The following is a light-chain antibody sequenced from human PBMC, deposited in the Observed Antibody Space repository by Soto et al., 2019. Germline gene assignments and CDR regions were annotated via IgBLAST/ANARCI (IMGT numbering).Light chain of an antibody. Sequence: DILMTQSPAHLSLSPAERATLSGRASQSVSSNLAWYQQKPGPAPRLLIYAASTRATGVSARFSGSGSGTEFTLTISSLQPDDVATYYCQQYNSYSEAFGQGTKVDIK. CDR1: QSVSSN. V-gene: IGKV3-15*01. CDR2: AAS. J-gene: IGKJ1*01. CDR3: QQYNSYSEA.